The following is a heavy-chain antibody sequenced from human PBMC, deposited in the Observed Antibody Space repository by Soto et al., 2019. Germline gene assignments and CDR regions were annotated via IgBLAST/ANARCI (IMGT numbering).Heavy chain of an antibody. J-gene: IGHJ6*02. Sequence: SVKVSCEASGGTFDSYTINWVRQAPGEGLEWMGGIIPIFGKANYAQKIQGRVTITADKSTSTAYMELRSLRSDDTAVYYCARVPYPYYYGMDVWGQGTTVTVSS. CDR3: ARVPYPYYYGMDV. CDR2: IIPIFGKA. CDR1: GGTFDSYT. V-gene: IGHV1-69*06.